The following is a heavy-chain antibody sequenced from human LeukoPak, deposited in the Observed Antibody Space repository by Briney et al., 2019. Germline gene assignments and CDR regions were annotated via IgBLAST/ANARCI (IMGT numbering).Heavy chain of an antibody. J-gene: IGHJ1*01. D-gene: IGHD3-16*01. CDR1: GFTFTTSS. V-gene: IGHV3-23*01. CDR3: AKGSTAWGTEYFPH. CDR2: ISGSGDNT. Sequence: PGGSLRLSCAASGFTFTTSSMRWVRRAPGRGLVWVSAISGSGDNTYYTDSVRGRFTISRDNSKNTLYLQMNSLRDEDTAVYYCAKGSTAWGTEYFPHWGQGTLVSVSS.